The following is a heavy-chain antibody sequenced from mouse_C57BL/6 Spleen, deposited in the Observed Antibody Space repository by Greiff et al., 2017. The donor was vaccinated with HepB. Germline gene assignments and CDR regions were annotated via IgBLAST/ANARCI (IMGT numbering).Heavy chain of an antibody. CDR1: GFTFSSYA. V-gene: IGHV5-4*01. Sequence: EVQLVESGGGLVKPGGSLKLSCAASGFTFSSYAMSWVRQTPEKRLEWVATISDGGSYTYYPDNVKGRFTISRDNAKNNLYLQMSHLKSEDTAMYYCASDGYTGYFDVWGTGTTVTVSS. J-gene: IGHJ1*03. CDR2: ISDGGSYT. CDR3: ASDGYTGYFDV. D-gene: IGHD2-2*01.